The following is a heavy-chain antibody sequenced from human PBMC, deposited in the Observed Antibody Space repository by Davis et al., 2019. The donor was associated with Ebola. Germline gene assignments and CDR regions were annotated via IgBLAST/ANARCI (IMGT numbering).Heavy chain of an antibody. Sequence: PGGSLRLSCKGSGYSFNTYWIAWVRQVPGKGLEWMGIIYPGDSDTRYSPSFQGQVTISVNKSINTAYLQWSSLKASDTAMYYCARGPRSYFRAGGDDYWGQGTLVSVSS. CDR3: ARGPRSYFRAGGDDY. D-gene: IGHD3-10*01. CDR1: GYSFNTYW. V-gene: IGHV5-51*01. J-gene: IGHJ4*02. CDR2: IYPGDSDT.